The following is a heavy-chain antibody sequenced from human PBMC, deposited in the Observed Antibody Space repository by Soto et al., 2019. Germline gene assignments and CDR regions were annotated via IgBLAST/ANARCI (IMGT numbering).Heavy chain of an antibody. CDR2: MYHTGST. D-gene: IGHD4-17*01. V-gene: IGHV4-61*01. CDR3: ARSTYGDGPFSY. J-gene: IGHJ4*02. Sequence: SETLSLTCTVSGDSVSSGSHYWSWIRQPPGKGLECIGYMYHTGSTNYIPSLKSRVTFSVDTSKNQFSLKLSSVTAADTAVYYCARSTYGDGPFSYWGQGILVTVS. CDR1: GDSVSSGSHY.